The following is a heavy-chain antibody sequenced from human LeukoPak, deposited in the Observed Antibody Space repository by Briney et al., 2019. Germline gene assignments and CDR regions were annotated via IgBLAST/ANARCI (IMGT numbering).Heavy chain of an antibody. CDR1: GFTFVDYA. V-gene: IGHV3-9*01. D-gene: IGHD6-19*01. J-gene: IGHJ4*02. CDR2: ISWNSGSI. Sequence: PGRSLRLSCAASGFTFVDYAMHWVRQAPGKGLEWVSGISWNSGSIGYADSVKGRFTISRDNSKNTLYLQMNSLRADDTAVYYCAKDRLTATSFDYWGQGTLVTVSS. CDR3: AKDRLTATSFDY.